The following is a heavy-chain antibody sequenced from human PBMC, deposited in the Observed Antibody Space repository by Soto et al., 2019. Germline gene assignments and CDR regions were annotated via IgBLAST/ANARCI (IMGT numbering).Heavy chain of an antibody. CDR3: AKAKDHIRGFLEYYPPFD. J-gene: IGHJ4*02. D-gene: IGHD3-3*01. V-gene: IGHV3-23*01. CDR1: GFTFSSYA. CDR2: ISGSGGST. Sequence: DVQLLESGGGLVQPGGSLRLSCAASGFTFSSYAMNWVRQAPGKGLEWVSDISGSGGSTHYADSVKGRFTISRDNSKNTLYLQMNSLRAEDTAVYYCAKAKDHIRGFLEYYPPFDWGQGTLVTVSS.